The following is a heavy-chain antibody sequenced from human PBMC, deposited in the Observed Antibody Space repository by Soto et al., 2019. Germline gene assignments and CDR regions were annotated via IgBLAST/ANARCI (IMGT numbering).Heavy chain of an antibody. CDR2: IYYSGST. D-gene: IGHD2-21*02. V-gene: IGHV4-61*01. Sequence: SETLSLTCTVSGGSVSSGSYYWSWIRQPPGKGLEWIGYIYYSGSTNYNPSLKSRVTISVDTSKYQFSLKLSSVTAADTALYYCARHPYCGGDCYFEFDYWGQGTLVTVSS. J-gene: IGHJ4*02. CDR1: GGSVSSGSYY. CDR3: ARHPYCGGDCYFEFDY.